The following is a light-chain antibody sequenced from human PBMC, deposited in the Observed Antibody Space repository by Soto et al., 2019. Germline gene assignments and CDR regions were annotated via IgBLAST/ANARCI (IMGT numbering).Light chain of an antibody. Sequence: DIQMTQSPSTLSASVGDRVTITCRASQNINKWLAWYQQKPGKAPKLLIAKASTLESGVPSRFSGSESGTDFTLTISRLQPDDFATYFCQQYDTYPWTFGQGTTVEIK. V-gene: IGKV1-5*03. CDR3: QQYDTYPWT. CDR1: QNINKW. CDR2: KAS. J-gene: IGKJ1*01.